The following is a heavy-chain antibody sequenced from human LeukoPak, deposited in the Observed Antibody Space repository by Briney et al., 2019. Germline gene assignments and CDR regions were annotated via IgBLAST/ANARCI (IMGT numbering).Heavy chain of an antibody. Sequence: GASVKVSCKASGYTFTSYAMHWVRQAPGQRLEWMGWINAGNGNTKYSQKFQGRVTITRDTSASTAYMELSSLRSEDTAVYYCAREDTMARGVPLGYFDYWGQGTLVTVSS. CDR3: AREDTMARGVPLGYFDY. D-gene: IGHD3-10*01. J-gene: IGHJ4*02. CDR1: GYTFTSYA. V-gene: IGHV1-3*01. CDR2: INAGNGNT.